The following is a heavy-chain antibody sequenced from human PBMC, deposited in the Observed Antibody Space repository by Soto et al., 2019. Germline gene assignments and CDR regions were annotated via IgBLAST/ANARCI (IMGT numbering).Heavy chain of an antibody. D-gene: IGHD3-22*01. CDR3: ASPYYYDSSGDEAFDI. J-gene: IGHJ3*02. V-gene: IGHV1-69*06. CDR2: TIPIFGTA. CDR1: GGTFSSYA. Sequence: QVQLVQSGAEVKKPGSSVKVSCKASGGTFSSYAISWVRQAPGQGLERMGGTIPIFGTANYAQKFQGRVTITADKSTSTAYMELSSLRSEDTAVYYCASPYYYDSSGDEAFDIWGQGTMVTVSS.